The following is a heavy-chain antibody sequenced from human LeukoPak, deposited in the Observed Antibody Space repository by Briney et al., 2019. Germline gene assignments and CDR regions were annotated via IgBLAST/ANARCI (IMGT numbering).Heavy chain of an antibody. CDR3: ARGSFSAFDI. J-gene: IGHJ3*02. D-gene: IGHD2/OR15-2a*01. CDR2: INHSGST. Sequence: PSETLSLTCAVSGGSISSGGYSWSWIRQPPGKGLEWIGEINHSGSTNYNPSLKSRVTISVDTSKNQFSLKLSSVTAADTAVYYCARGSFSAFDIWGQGTMVTVSS. CDR1: GGSISSGGYS. V-gene: IGHV4-30-2*01.